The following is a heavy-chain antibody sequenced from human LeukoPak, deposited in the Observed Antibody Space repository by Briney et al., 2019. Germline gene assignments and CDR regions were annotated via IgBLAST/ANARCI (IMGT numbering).Heavy chain of an antibody. Sequence: GGSLRLSCAASGFTFSSYGMHWVRQAPGKGLEWVAVISYDGSNKYYADSVKGRFTISGDNSKNTLYLQMNSLRAEDTAVYYCAKDAPERYYDIFDYGMDVWGQGTTVTVSS. D-gene: IGHD3-9*01. CDR1: GFTFSSYG. V-gene: IGHV3-30*18. CDR3: AKDAPERYYDIFDYGMDV. CDR2: ISYDGSNK. J-gene: IGHJ6*02.